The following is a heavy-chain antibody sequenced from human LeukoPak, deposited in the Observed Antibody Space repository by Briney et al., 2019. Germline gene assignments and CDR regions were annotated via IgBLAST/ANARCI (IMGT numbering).Heavy chain of an antibody. D-gene: IGHD3-16*01. J-gene: IGHJ6*02. Sequence: GRSLRLSCVGSGFTFRSYGMHWVRQAPGKGLEWVAVISYDGSKKYYADSVKGRFTISRDNSKNTLYLQMNSLRAEDTAVYYCARDRTFTSILYYYYYGMDVWGQGTTVTVSS. V-gene: IGHV3-30*03. CDR1: GFTFRSYG. CDR2: ISYDGSKK. CDR3: ARDRTFTSILYYYYYGMDV.